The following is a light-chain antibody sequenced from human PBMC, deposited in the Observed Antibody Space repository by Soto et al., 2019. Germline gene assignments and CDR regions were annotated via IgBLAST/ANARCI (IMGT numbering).Light chain of an antibody. CDR2: EVS. V-gene: IGLV2-14*01. CDR1: SSDVGGYNY. CDR3: SSYTSSSTLV. J-gene: IGLJ3*02. Sequence: QSALTQPASVSGSPGQSITISCTGTSSDVGGYNYVPWYQQPPGKAPKLMIYEVSNRPSGVSNRFSGSKSGNTASLTISGLQAEDEADYYCSSYTSSSTLVFGGGTKVTVL.